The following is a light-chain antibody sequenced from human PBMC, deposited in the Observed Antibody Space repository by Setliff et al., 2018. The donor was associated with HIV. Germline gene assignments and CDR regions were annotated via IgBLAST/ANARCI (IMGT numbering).Light chain of an antibody. CDR3: ASWDDMLSVV. Sequence: QSALTQPPSASGTPGQRISISCSGTSSNIGGHFVYWYQQFPGTAPKLLIHRNDLRPSGVPDRFSASKSGTSASLAISGLRSDDEAVYYCASWDDMLSVVFGGGTQLTVL. J-gene: IGLJ3*02. CDR2: RND. CDR1: SSNIGGHF. V-gene: IGLV1-47*01.